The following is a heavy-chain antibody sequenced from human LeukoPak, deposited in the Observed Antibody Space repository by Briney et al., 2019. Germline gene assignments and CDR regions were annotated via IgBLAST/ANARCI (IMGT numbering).Heavy chain of an antibody. D-gene: IGHD3-3*01. J-gene: IGHJ4*02. V-gene: IGHV4-39*01. CDR1: GDSIRSNNYY. Sequence: SETLTLTCTVSGDSIRSNNYYWGWIRQPPGKGLEWIGSIYDTGSTFYNPSLKSRVIISVDTSKNQFSLKLSSVTAADTAVYYCQSRFLEWLLDYWGQGTLVTVSS. CDR3: QSRFLEWLLDY. CDR2: IYDTGST.